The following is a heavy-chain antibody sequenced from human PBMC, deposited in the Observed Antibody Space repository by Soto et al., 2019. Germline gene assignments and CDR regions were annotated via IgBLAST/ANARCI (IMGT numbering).Heavy chain of an antibody. CDR2: IYYSGST. Sequence: SVTLSLTCTVSCGSISSYYWSWFRQPPGKGLEWIGYIYYSGSTNYNPSLKSRVTISVDASKNQFSLKLSSVTAADTAVYYCARGITPHYYYGMDVWGQGTTVT. V-gene: IGHV4-59*01. D-gene: IGHD3-16*01. J-gene: IGHJ6*02. CDR1: CGSISSYY. CDR3: ARGITPHYYYGMDV.